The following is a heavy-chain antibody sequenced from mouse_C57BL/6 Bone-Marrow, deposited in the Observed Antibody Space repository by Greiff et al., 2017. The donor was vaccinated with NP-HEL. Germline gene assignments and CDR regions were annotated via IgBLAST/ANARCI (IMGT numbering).Heavy chain of an antibody. D-gene: IGHD2-1*01. CDR1: GYAFSSYW. V-gene: IGHV1-80*01. CDR2: IYPGDGDT. CDR3: AREGFYYGNSYAMDY. Sequence: VQVVESGAELVKPGASVKISCKASGYAFSSYWMNWVKQRPGKGLEWIGQIYPGDGDTNYNGKFKGKATLTADKSSSTAYMQLSSLTSEDSAVYFCAREGFYYGNSYAMDYWGQGTSVTVSS. J-gene: IGHJ4*01.